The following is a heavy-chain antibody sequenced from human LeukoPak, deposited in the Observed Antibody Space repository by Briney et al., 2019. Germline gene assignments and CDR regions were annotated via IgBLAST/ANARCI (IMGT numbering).Heavy chain of an antibody. CDR1: GGSISSYC. CDR2: IYYSGST. V-gene: IGHV4-59*01. J-gene: IGHJ5*02. D-gene: IGHD2-2*01. Sequence: PSETLSLTCTVSGGSISSYCWSWIRQPPGKGLEWIGYIYYSGSTNYNPSLKSRVTISVDTSKNQFSLKLSSVTAADTAVYYCARGYIVPAANWFDPWGQGTLVTVSS. CDR3: ARGYIVPAANWFDP.